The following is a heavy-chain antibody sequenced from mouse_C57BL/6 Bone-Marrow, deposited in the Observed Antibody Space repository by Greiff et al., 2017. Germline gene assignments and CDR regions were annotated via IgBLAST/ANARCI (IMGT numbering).Heavy chain of an antibody. J-gene: IGHJ1*03. V-gene: IGHV1-55*01. CDR3: ARPYYSNYWDFDV. CDR2: IYPGSGST. CDR1: GYTFTSYW. Sequence: QVQLQQPGAELVKPGASVKMSCKASGYTFTSYWITWVKQRPGQGLEWIGDIYPGSGSTNYNEKFKSKATLTVDTSSSTAYMQLSSLTSEDSAFYYCARPYYSNYWDFDVWGTGTTVTVSS. D-gene: IGHD2-5*01.